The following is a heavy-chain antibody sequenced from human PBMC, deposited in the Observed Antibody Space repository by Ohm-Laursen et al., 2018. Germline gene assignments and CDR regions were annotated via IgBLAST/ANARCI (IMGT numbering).Heavy chain of an antibody. CDR2: IDPDGSGK. CDR1: GFTFPNYA. Sequence: SLRLSCTASGFTFPNYAIHWVRQAPGKGLEWVAKIDPDGSGKYYVDSVKGRFTISRDNAKNSLYLQMNSLRAEDTAVFYCAREVWWSLDYWGRGTLVTVSS. J-gene: IGHJ4*02. D-gene: IGHD1-26*01. V-gene: IGHV3-7*01. CDR3: AREVWWSLDY.